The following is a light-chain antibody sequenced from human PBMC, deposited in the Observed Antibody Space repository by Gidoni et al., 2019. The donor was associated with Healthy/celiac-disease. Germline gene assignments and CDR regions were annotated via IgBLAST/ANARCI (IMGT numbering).Light chain of an antibody. CDR3: QQLNSYLFT. CDR1: QGISSY. V-gene: IGKV1-9*01. CDR2: AAS. Sequence: DIQLTQSPSFLSASVGDRVTITCRASQGISSYLDWYQQKPGKAPKLLIYAASTLQSGVPSRFSGSGSGTEFTLTISSLQPEDFETYYCQQLNSYLFTFGPGTKVDIK. J-gene: IGKJ3*01.